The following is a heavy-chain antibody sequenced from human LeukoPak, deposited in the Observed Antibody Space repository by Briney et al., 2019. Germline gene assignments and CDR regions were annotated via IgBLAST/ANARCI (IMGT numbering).Heavy chain of an antibody. Sequence: GGSLRLSCAASGFTFSSYWMSWVRQAPGKGLEWVANIKQDGSEKYYVDSVKGRFTISRDNAKNSLYLQMNSLRAEDTAVYYCARVRQSLAARTYYFDYWGQGTLVTVSS. V-gene: IGHV3-7*01. CDR2: IKQDGSEK. CDR1: GFTFSSYW. D-gene: IGHD6-6*01. J-gene: IGHJ4*02. CDR3: ARVRQSLAARTYYFDY.